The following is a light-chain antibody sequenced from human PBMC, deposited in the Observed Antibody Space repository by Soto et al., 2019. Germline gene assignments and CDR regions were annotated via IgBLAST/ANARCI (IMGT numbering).Light chain of an antibody. CDR3: QQYDNLPIT. CDR2: DAS. J-gene: IGKJ5*01. V-gene: IGKV1-33*01. CDR1: QDISNY. Sequence: DIQMTQSPPSLSASVGDRVTITCQASQDISNYFNWYQQTPGKAPKLLIYDASNLETGVPSTFSGGGSGTDFTFIISRLQPEDIATYFCQQYDNLPITFGQGTRLEIK.